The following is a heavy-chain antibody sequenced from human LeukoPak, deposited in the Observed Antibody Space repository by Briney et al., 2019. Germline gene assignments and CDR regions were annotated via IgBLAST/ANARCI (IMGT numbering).Heavy chain of an antibody. CDR3: ARHSSSWSPGPDY. CDR2: INHSGST. V-gene: IGHV4-34*01. J-gene: IGHJ4*02. D-gene: IGHD6-13*01. CDR1: GGSFSGYY. Sequence: TSETLSLTCAVYGGSFSGYYWSWIRQPPGKGLEWIGEINHSGSTNYNPSLKSRVTISVDTSKNQFSLKLSSVTAADTAVYYCARHSSSWSPGPDYWGPGTLVTVSS.